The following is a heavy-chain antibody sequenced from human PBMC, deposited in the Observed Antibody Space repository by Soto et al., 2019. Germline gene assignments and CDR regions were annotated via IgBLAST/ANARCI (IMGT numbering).Heavy chain of an antibody. Sequence: QVQLVQSGAEVKKPGASVKVSCKASGYTFTSYGISWVRQAPGQGLEWMGWISAYNGNTNYAQKLQGRVTMTTDTSTSTTYMELRSLRSDDTAVYYCARDRRVRGSDLLAGYWGQGTLVTVSS. J-gene: IGHJ4*02. D-gene: IGHD3-10*01. CDR3: ARDRRVRGSDLLAGY. CDR1: GYTFTSYG. CDR2: ISAYNGNT. V-gene: IGHV1-18*01.